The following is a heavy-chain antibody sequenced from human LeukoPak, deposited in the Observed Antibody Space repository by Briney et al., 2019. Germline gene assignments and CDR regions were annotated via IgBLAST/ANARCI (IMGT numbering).Heavy chain of an antibody. V-gene: IGHV4-34*01. CDR3: ARRDSRGAFDI. CDR1: GGSFSGYY. D-gene: IGHD3-22*01. J-gene: IGHJ3*02. CDR2: INHSGST. Sequence: PSETLSLTCAVYGGSFSGYYWSWIRQPPGKGLEWIGEINHSGSTNYNPSLKSRVTISVDTSKNQFSLKLSSVTAADTAVYYCARRDSRGAFDIWGQGTMVTVSS.